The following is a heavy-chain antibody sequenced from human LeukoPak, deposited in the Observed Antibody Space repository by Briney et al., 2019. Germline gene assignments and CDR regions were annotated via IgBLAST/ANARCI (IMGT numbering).Heavy chain of an antibody. CDR3: AKEKVPAALYYYYYYYMDV. J-gene: IGHJ6*03. CDR1: GFISSDYS. V-gene: IGHV3-30*04. CDR2: TLYDGTMA. D-gene: IGHD2-2*01. Sequence: PGGSLRLSCAASGFISSDYSLHWVRQAPGKGLEWVAVTLYDGTMAYYADSVKGRFTISRDNSKNTLYLQMNSLRAEDTAVYYCAKEKVPAALYYYYYYYMDVWGKGTTVTVSS.